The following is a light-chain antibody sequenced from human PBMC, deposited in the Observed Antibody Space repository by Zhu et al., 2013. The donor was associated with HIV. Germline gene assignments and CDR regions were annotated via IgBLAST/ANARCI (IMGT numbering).Light chain of an antibody. CDR3: QQYNSYPLT. CDR2: EAS. J-gene: IGKJ4*01. Sequence: DIQLTQSPSTLSASVGDRVTITCRASQSISSWLAWYQQTPGKAPKLLIYEASGLESGVPSRFSGSGSGTEFTLTISSLQPDDFATYYCQQYNSYPLTFGGGTKVEI. CDR1: QSISSW. V-gene: IGKV1-5*03.